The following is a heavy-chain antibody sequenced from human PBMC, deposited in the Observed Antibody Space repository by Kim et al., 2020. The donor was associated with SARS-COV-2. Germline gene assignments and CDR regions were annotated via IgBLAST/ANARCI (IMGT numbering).Heavy chain of an antibody. CDR3: ARIAATPTNYYYYGMDV. D-gene: IGHD2-15*01. Sequence: SETLSLTCTVSGGSISSGGYYWSWIRQHPGKGLEWIGYIYYSGSTYYNPSLKSRVTISVDTSKNQFSLKLSSVTAADTAVYYCARIAATPTNYYYYGMDVWGQGTTVTVSS. CDR2: IYYSGST. V-gene: IGHV4-31*03. J-gene: IGHJ6*02. CDR1: GGSISSGGYY.